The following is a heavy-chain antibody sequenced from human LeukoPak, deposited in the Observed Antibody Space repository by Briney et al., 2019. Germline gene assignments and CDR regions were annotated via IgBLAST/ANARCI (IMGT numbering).Heavy chain of an antibody. D-gene: IGHD4-23*01. V-gene: IGHV1-24*01. Sequence: ASVKVSCKVSGYTLTELSMHWVRQAPGKGLEWMGGFDPVDGETIYAQKFQGRVTMTEDTSTDTAYMELSSLRSEDTAVYYCATGYTVVTGFDYWGQGTLVTVSS. CDR2: FDPVDGET. CDR3: ATGYTVVTGFDY. CDR1: GYTLTELS. J-gene: IGHJ4*02.